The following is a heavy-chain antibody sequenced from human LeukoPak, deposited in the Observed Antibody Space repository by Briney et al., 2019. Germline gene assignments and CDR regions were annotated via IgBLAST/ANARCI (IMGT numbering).Heavy chain of an antibody. CDR3: ARFRSVSSSSPLAIEAFDI. CDR2: ISSSSSYI. D-gene: IGHD6-6*01. CDR1: GFTFSSYS. V-gene: IGHV3-21*01. Sequence: PGGSLRLSCAASGFTFSSYSMNWVRQAPGKGLEWVSSISSSSSYIYYADSVRGRFTISRDNAKNSLYLQMNSLRAEDTAVYYCARFRSVSSSSPLAIEAFDIWGQGTMVTVSS. J-gene: IGHJ3*02.